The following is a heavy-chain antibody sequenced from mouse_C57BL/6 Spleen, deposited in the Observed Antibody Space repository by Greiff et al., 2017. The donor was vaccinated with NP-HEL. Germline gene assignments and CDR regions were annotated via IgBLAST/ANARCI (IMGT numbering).Heavy chain of an antibody. CDR1: GYTFTDYE. CDR3: TREGSKDYLFDY. CDR2: IDPETGGT. D-gene: IGHD2-4*01. J-gene: IGHJ2*01. Sequence: QVQLKESGAELVRPGASVTLSCKASGYTFTDYEMHWVKQTPVHGLEWIGAIDPETGGTAYNQKFKGKAILTADKSSSTAYMELRSLTSEDSAVYYCTREGSKDYLFDYWGQGTTLTVSS. V-gene: IGHV1-15*01.